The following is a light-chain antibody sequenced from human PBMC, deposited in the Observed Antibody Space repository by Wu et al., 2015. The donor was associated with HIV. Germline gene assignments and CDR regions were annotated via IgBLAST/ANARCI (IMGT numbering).Light chain of an antibody. V-gene: IGKV1-NL1*01. CDR2: AAS. CDR3: QQYYSTSPIT. J-gene: IGKJ5*01. CDR1: QSLSGW. Sequence: DIQMTQSPSTLSASVGDRVTITCRASQSLSGWLAWYQQKPGKAPKLLLYAASRLESGVPSRFSGSGSGTDYTLTISSLQPEDVATYYCQQYYSTSPITFGQGTRLEIK.